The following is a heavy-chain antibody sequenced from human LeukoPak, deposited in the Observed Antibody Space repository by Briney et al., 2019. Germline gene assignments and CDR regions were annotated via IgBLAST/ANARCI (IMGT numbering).Heavy chain of an antibody. J-gene: IGHJ4*02. CDR1: GFSFSNYF. D-gene: IGHD1-26*01. V-gene: IGHV3-11*04. Sequence: PGGSLRLSCEASGFSFSNYFMSWIRQAPGKGLEWVSYITNSGRSTNYADAVKGRFTISRDNVKKSVYLEMTDLRAEDTAVYYCAREASGNYYVFDSWGQGTLVTVPS. CDR3: AREASGNYYVFDS. CDR2: ITNSGRST.